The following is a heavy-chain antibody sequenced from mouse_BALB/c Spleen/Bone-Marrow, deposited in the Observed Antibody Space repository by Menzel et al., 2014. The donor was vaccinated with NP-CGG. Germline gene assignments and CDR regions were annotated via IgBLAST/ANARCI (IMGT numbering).Heavy chain of an antibody. D-gene: IGHD4-1*01. CDR3: ATLTGTFDY. CDR2: IDPANGYT. V-gene: IGHV14-3*02. Sequence: EVKLVESGAELVKPGASVKLSCTASGFSIKDTYMNWVKQRAEQGLEWIGRIDPANGYTEYDPKFQGKATIIADTSSNTAYLQLGSLTSEDTAVYYCATLTGTFDYWAQGTTLTVSS. CDR1: GFSIKDTY. J-gene: IGHJ2*01.